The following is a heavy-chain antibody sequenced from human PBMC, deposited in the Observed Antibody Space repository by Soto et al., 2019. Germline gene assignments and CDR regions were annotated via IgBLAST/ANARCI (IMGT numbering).Heavy chain of an antibody. V-gene: IGHV4-4*07. CDR2: IHSSGST. D-gene: IGHD6-13*01. CDR3: ARDQGVAAAGITWFDP. CDR1: GASMNSYH. Sequence: SETLSLTCTVSGASMNSYHWSWIRQPAGKGLEWIGHIHSSGSTSYNPSLKSRVTMSVDTSKNQFSLRLMSLTAADTAVYYCARDQGVAAAGITWFDPWGQGSLVTVSS. J-gene: IGHJ5*02.